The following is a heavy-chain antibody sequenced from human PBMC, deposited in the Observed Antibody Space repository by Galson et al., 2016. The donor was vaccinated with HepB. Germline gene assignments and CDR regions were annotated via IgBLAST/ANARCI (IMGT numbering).Heavy chain of an antibody. Sequence: SETLSLTCAASGDSISSNSVYWGWIRQPPGKGLEWIGSIYSSEHTFYNPSLKSRVAISVDTSKNHFSLKLSSVTAADTAVYFCARTAARLYFDFWGQGALVTVSP. CDR3: ARTAARLYFDF. J-gene: IGHJ4*01. D-gene: IGHD6-6*01. CDR1: GDSISSNSVY. CDR2: IYSSEHT. V-gene: IGHV4-39*02.